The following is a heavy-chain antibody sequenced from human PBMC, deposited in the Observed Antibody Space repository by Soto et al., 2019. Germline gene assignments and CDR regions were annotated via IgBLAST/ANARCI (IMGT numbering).Heavy chain of an antibody. CDR1: GASISSYY. CDR2: IYYSVTT. V-gene: IGHV4-59*12. CDR3: ARGSVAAFGAAYSLDP. Sequence: SETLSLTCTVSGASISSYYWTWIRQPPGKGLEWIGYIYYSVTTNYNPSLKGRVTISIDTSKSQFSLKLTSVTASDTAVYYCARGSVAAFGAAYSLDPWAQGTLVTVSS. D-gene: IGHD2-15*01. J-gene: IGHJ5*02.